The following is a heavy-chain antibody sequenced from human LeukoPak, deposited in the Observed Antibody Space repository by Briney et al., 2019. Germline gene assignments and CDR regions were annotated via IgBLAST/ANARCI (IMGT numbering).Heavy chain of an antibody. J-gene: IGHJ4*02. CDR1: GYTFTSYY. V-gene: IGHV1-2*02. CDR2: INPNSGGT. D-gene: IGHD3-22*01. CDR3: ARGSRLSYCDSVGEGITDY. Sequence: ASVKVSCKASGYTFTSYYMHWVRQAPGQGLEWIGWINPNSGGTNYAQKFQGRVTMTRDTSISTAYMELSRLRSDDTAVYYCARGSRLSYCDSVGEGITDYWGQGTLVTVSS.